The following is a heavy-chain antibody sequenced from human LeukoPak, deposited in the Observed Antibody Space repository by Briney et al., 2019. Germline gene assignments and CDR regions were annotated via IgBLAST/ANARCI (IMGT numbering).Heavy chain of an antibody. CDR3: AKDVGVAVAGEFDY. V-gene: IGHV3-9*03. CDR2: ISWNSGSI. D-gene: IGHD6-19*01. J-gene: IGHJ4*02. CDR1: GFTFDDYA. Sequence: PGGSLRLSCAASGFTFDDYAMHWVRQAPGKGLEWVSGISWNSGSIGYADSVKGRFTISRDNAKNSLYLQMNSLRAEDMALYYCAKDVGVAVAGEFDYWGQGTLVTVSS.